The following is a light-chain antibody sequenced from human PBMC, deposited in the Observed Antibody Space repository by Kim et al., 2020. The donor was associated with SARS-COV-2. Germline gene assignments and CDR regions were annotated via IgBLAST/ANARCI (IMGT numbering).Light chain of an antibody. CDR1: PSVNTN. V-gene: IGKV3-15*01. J-gene: IGKJ2*01. CDR3: QQYNQWPPEYT. CDR2: GTS. Sequence: PGERATLSCRASPSVNTNLAWYQQRPGQAPRLLIYGTSTRATGIPDRFSGSGSATDFTLTISSLQSEDSAVYYCQQYNQWPPEYTFGQGTKLEI.